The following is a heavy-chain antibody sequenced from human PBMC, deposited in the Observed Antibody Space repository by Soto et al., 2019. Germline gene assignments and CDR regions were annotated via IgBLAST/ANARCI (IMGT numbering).Heavy chain of an antibody. D-gene: IGHD4-17*01. Sequence: ASVKVSFKASGYTFTSYAMHWVRQAPGQRLEWMGWINAGNGNTKYSQKFQGRVTITRDTSASTAYMELSSLRSEDTAVYYCARGDSPYYGDYVDYWGQGTLVTVSS. CDR2: INAGNGNT. CDR1: GYTFTSYA. V-gene: IGHV1-3*01. CDR3: ARGDSPYYGDYVDY. J-gene: IGHJ4*02.